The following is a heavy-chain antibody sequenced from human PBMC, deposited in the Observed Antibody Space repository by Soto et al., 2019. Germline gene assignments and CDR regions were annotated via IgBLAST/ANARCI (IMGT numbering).Heavy chain of an antibody. CDR3: ESGYQLLSSISWFDP. V-gene: IGHV1-3*01. CDR1: GYTFTSYA. J-gene: IGHJ5*02. Sequence: ASVKVSCKASGYTFTSYAMHWVRQAPGQRLEWMGWINAGNGNTKYSQKFQGRVTITRDTSASTAYMELSSLRSEDTAVYYCESGYQLLSSISWFDPWGQGTLVTVSS. D-gene: IGHD2-2*01. CDR2: INAGNGNT.